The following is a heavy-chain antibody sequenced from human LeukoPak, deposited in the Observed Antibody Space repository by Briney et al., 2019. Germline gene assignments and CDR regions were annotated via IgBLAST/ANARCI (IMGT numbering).Heavy chain of an antibody. CDR3: ARQGIYYYDSSGYNNWFDP. D-gene: IGHD3-22*01. J-gene: IGHJ5*02. CDR1: GYSFTSYW. V-gene: IGHV5-51*01. CDR2: IYPGDSDT. Sequence: GESLQISCQGSGYSFTSYWIGWVRQMPGKGLEWMGIIYPGDSDTRYSPSFQGQVTISADKSISTAYLQWSSLKASDTAMYYCARQGIYYYDSSGYNNWFDPWGQGTLVTVSS.